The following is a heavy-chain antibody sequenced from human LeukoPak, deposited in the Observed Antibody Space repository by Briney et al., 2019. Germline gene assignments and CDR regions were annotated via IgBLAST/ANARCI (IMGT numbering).Heavy chain of an antibody. CDR3: ATIGRGSY. CDR2: ISGNNGNT. J-gene: IGHJ4*02. Sequence: GASVKVSCKASGYTFTNFGITWVRKAPGQGLEWMGWISGNNGNTNYAQKFQGRVTMTEDTSTDTAYMELSSLRSEDTAVYYCATIGRGSYWGQGTLVTVSS. D-gene: IGHD3-16*01. CDR1: GYTFTNFG. V-gene: IGHV1-18*01.